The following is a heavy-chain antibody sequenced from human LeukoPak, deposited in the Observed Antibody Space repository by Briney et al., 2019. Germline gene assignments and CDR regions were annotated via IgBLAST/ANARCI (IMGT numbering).Heavy chain of an antibody. V-gene: IGHV4-39*07. J-gene: IGHJ4*02. Sequence: SETLSLTCTVSGGSISSSSYYWGWIRQPPGKGLEWIGSIYYSGSTYYNPSLKSRVTIPVDTSKNQFSLKLSSVTAADTAVYYCARETLAAAGPPRNWGQGTLVTVSS. CDR1: GGSISSSSYY. CDR3: ARETLAAAGPPRN. D-gene: IGHD6-13*01. CDR2: IYYSGST.